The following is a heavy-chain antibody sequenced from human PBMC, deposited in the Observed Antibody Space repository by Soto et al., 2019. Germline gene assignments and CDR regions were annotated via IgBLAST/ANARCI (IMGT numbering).Heavy chain of an antibody. CDR1: GGSISGYY. CDR3: ARHSNEYRKSLDN. Sequence: QLQLQESGPGLVKPSETLSLTCPVSGGSISGYYWSWIRQPPGKGLEWIAFIHYTGSSNSNPSLKRRVTISVHTSKNQLSLKLNSVTAADTAVYYCARHSNEYRKSLDNWGQGTLVTVSS. V-gene: IGHV4-59*08. J-gene: IGHJ4*02. D-gene: IGHD4-4*01. CDR2: IHYTGSS.